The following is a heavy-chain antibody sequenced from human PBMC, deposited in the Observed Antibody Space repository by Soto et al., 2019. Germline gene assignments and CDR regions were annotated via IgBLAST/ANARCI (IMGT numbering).Heavy chain of an antibody. V-gene: IGHV1-69*01. J-gene: IGHJ6*02. CDR3: AREDYGSGLPGADYYGLDV. D-gene: IGHD3-10*01. CDR1: GGTFTSSA. Sequence: QVQLVQSGSEVKKPGSSVKVSCKASGGTFTSSAMSWVRQAPGQGLEWMGGIIPVLGTTTYSETFQGRLTFTAEHTSTVYMELSGLTSDDTAVYYCAREDYGSGLPGADYYGLDVWGQGTTVIVSS. CDR2: IIPVLGTT.